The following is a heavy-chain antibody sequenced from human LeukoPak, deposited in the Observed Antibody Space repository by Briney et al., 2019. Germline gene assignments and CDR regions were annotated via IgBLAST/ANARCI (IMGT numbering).Heavy chain of an antibody. CDR2: ISWNSGSI. Sequence: QSGGSLRLSCAASGFTFDDYAMHWVRQAPGKGLEWVSGISWNSGSIGYADSVKGRFTISRDNAKNSLYLQMNSLRAEDTALYYCAKDIATGNRLYYFGYWGQGTLVTVSS. D-gene: IGHD1-14*01. CDR3: AKDIATGNRLYYFGY. CDR1: GFTFDDYA. J-gene: IGHJ4*02. V-gene: IGHV3-9*01.